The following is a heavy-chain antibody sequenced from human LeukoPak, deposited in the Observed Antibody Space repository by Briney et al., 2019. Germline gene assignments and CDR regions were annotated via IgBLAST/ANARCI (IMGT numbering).Heavy chain of an antibody. CDR1: GYTLTELS. CDR3: ARTHSEAEVEGVVSWFDP. V-gene: IGHV1-24*01. CDR2: FDPEDGET. D-gene: IGHD3-3*01. J-gene: IGHJ5*02. Sequence: ASVKVSCTVSGYTLTELSMHWVRQAPGKGLEWMGGFDPEDGETIYAQTFQGRVTMTEDTSTDTAYMELSSLRSEDTAVYYCARTHSEAEVEGVVSWFDPWGQGTLVTVSS.